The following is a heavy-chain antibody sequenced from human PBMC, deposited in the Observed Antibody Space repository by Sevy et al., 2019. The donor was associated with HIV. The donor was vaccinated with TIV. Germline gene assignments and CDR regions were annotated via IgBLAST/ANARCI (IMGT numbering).Heavy chain of an antibody. CDR3: ATILRAGVPADYFQH. Sequence: GGSLRLSCAASGFTFSSYWMTWVRQAPGKGLEWVANINQGGSEEYYVDSVKGRFTISRDNAKNSLYLQINSLRAEDMAVEYCATILRAGVPADYFQHWGQGTLVTVSS. D-gene: IGHD6-13*01. CDR2: INQGGSEE. J-gene: IGHJ1*01. CDR1: GFTFSSYW. V-gene: IGHV3-7*01.